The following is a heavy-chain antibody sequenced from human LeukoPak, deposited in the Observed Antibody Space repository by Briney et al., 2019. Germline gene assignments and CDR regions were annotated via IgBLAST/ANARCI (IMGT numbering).Heavy chain of an antibody. CDR1: GFTFSSYW. J-gene: IGHJ5*02. CDR2: IKQDGSEK. V-gene: IGHV3-7*01. CDR3: ARVPSSSRNWFDP. Sequence: PGGSLRLSRAASGFTFSSYWMSWVRQAPGKGLEWVANIKQDGSEKYYVDSVKGRFTISRDNAKNSLYLQMNSLRAEDTAVYYCARVPSSSRNWFDPWGQGTLVTVSS. D-gene: IGHD6-6*01.